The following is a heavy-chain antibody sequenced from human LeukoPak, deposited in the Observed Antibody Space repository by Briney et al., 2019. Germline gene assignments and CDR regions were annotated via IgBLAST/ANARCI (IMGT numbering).Heavy chain of an antibody. CDR1: GFTFSSYA. Sequence: GGSLRLSCSASGFTFSSYAMYWVRQAPGKGLEYVSAITSNGGSAYYADSVKGRFTISRDNSRNTLYLQMSSLRADDTAVYYCVGFRATAGLYWGQGTLVSVSS. CDR3: VGFRATAGLY. CDR2: ITSNGGSA. V-gene: IGHV3-64D*06. D-gene: IGHD6-13*01. J-gene: IGHJ4*02.